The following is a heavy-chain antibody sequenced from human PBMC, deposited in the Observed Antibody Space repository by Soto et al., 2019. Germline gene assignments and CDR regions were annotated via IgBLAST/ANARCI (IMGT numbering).Heavy chain of an antibody. V-gene: IGHV3-23*01. CDR2: ISGSGAST. CDR3: AKKAPGSNNWYPCCY. CDR1: GFTFSSYA. J-gene: IGHJ4*02. Sequence: GGSLRLSCAASGFTFSSYAMSWVRQAPGKGLEWVSGISGSGASTYYADPVKGRFTISRDNSKNTLYLQMNSLRAEDTAVYYCAKKAPGSNNWYPCCYWGQGTLVTVSS. D-gene: IGHD1-20*01.